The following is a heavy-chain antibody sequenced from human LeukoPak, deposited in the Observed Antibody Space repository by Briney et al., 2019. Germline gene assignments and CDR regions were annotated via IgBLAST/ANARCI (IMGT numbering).Heavy chain of an antibody. V-gene: IGHV3-30*02. CDR3: AKDQQSAFWFDY. Sequence: PGGSLRLSCAASGFTFSSYGMHWARQAPGKGLEWVAFIRYDGSNKYYADSVKGRFTISRDISKNTLYLQMNSLRTEDTAVYYCAKDQQSAFWFDYWGQGTLVTVSS. CDR1: GFTFSSYG. CDR2: IRYDGSNK. J-gene: IGHJ4*02. D-gene: IGHD6-13*01.